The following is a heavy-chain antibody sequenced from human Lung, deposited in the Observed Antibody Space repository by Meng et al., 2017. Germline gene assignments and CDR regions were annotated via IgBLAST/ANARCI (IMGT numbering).Heavy chain of an antibody. D-gene: IGHD6-25*01. CDR2: ISSSNSYI. J-gene: IGHJ4*02. Sequence: EVQLEESGGGLVKPGGSLRLSCAASGFTFSSHTMNWVRQAPGKGLEWVSSISSSNSYIYYADSVKGRFTISRDNAKNSLYLQMNSLRAEDTAVYYCARDFSAAMRFDYWGQGTLVTVSS. CDR1: GFTFSSHT. CDR3: ARDFSAAMRFDY. V-gene: IGHV3-21*01.